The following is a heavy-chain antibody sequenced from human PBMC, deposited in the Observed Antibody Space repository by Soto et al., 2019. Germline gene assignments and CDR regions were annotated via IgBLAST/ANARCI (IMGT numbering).Heavy chain of an antibody. CDR2: IWYDGSNK. J-gene: IGHJ3*02. Sequence: QVQLVESGGGVVQPGRSLRLSCAASGFTFSSYGMHWVRQAPGKVLEWVAVIWYDGSNKYYADSVKGRFTISRDNSKNTLYLQMNSLRAEDTAVYYCARESRITIFGVGNAFDIWGQGTMVTVSS. D-gene: IGHD3-3*01. CDR1: GFTFSSYG. CDR3: ARESRITIFGVGNAFDI. V-gene: IGHV3-33*01.